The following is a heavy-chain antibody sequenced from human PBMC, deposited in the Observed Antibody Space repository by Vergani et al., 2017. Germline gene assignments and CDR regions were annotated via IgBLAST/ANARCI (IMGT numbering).Heavy chain of an antibody. V-gene: IGHV4-39*07. Sequence: QVHLQESGPGLVKPLETLSLTCTVPGGSISSSSYYWGWIRHPPGKGLEWIGSIHTSGSTNYNPSLKSRVTMSVDTSKNQFSLKLSSVTAADTAVYYCARDHEAAAFDDWGQGTLVTVSS. CDR1: GGSISSSSYY. J-gene: IGHJ4*02. CDR3: ARDHEAAAFDD. D-gene: IGHD6-13*01. CDR2: IHTSGST.